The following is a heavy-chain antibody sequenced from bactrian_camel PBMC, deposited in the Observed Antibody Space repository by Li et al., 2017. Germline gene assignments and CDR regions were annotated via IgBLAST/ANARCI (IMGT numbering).Heavy chain of an antibody. J-gene: IGHJ6*01. CDR2: IDNTGST. CDR3: VRDYKSGDYRDDFGY. Sequence: HVQLVESGGGSVQAGGSLRLSCEASGYTISRLYMAWFRQSPGKEREGVAAIDNTGSTTYAHSVQGRFTISKDNAKNMVYLHMTSLKPEDTDVYYCVRDYKSGDYRDDFGYWGQGTQVTVS. CDR1: GYTISRLY. D-gene: IGHD4*01. V-gene: IGHV3S53*01.